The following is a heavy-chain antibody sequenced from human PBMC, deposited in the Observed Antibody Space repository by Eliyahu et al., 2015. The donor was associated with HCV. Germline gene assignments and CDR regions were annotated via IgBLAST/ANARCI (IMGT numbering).Heavy chain of an antibody. CDR1: GXTFXSYG. Sequence: QVQMVESGGGVVQPGRPLRLSCAASGXTFXSYGIHWVRQAAGKGLEWVSFTSYDGSHNFYGDSVKGRFTISRDNVNNRLYLQVSSLSVEDTAVYYCVKDVGGFYSSPQTMDVWGQGTTVTVSS. J-gene: IGHJ6*02. V-gene: IGHV3-30*18. D-gene: IGHD3-16*01. CDR2: TSYDGSHN. CDR3: VKDVGGFYSSPQTMDV.